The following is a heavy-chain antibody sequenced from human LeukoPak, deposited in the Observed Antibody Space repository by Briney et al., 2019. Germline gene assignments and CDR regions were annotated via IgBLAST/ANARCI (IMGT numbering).Heavy chain of an antibody. CDR2: IYYSGST. Sequence: TSETLSLTCTVSGGSISSSSYYWGWIRQPPGKGLEWIGSIYYSGSTNYNPSLKSRVIISVDTSKNQFSLKLSSVTAADAAMYYCARFTPVTGAIDYWGQGTLVTVSS. J-gene: IGHJ4*02. CDR1: GGSISSSSYY. V-gene: IGHV4-39*07. D-gene: IGHD6-19*01. CDR3: ARFTPVTGAIDY.